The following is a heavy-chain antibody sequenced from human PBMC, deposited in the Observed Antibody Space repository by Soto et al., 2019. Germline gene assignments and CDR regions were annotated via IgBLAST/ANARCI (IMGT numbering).Heavy chain of an antibody. CDR2: INHSGST. D-gene: IGHD6-6*01. Sequence: PSETLSLTCAVYGGSFSGYYWSWIRQPPGKGLEWIGEINHSGSTNYNPSLKSRVTISVDTSKNQFSLKLSSVTAADTAVYYCASCSQYSSPSNWFDPWGQGTLVTVSS. CDR1: GGSFSGYY. V-gene: IGHV4-34*01. J-gene: IGHJ5*02. CDR3: ASCSQYSSPSNWFDP.